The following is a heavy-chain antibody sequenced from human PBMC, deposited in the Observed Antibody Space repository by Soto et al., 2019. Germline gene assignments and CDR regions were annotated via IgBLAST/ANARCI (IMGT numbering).Heavy chain of an antibody. V-gene: IGHV4-34*01. CDR2: INHSGST. D-gene: IGHD2-15*01. CDR3: ARARWSVVVVAATGWFDP. J-gene: IGHJ5*02. CDR1: GGSFSGYY. Sequence: QVQLQQWGAGLLKPSETLSLTCAVYGGSFSGYYWSWIRQPPGKGLEWFGEINHSGSTNYNPSRKSRVTIAVDTSKNQFALKLSSVTAADTAVYYCARARWSVVVVAATGWFDPWGQGTLVTVSS.